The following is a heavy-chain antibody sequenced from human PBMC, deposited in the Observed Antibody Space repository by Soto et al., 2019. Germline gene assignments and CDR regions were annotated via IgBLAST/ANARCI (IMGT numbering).Heavy chain of an antibody. CDR2: IYYSGST. CDR1: GGSISSSSYY. J-gene: IGHJ4*02. V-gene: IGHV4-39*01. Sequence: TLSLTCTVSGGSISSSSYYWGWIRQPPGKGLEWIGSIYYSGSTYYNPSLKSRVTISVDTSKNQFSLKLSSVTAADTAVYYCARQGWNNLPLLTYYFDYWGQGTLVTVS. D-gene: IGHD1-1*01. CDR3: ARQGWNNLPLLTYYFDY.